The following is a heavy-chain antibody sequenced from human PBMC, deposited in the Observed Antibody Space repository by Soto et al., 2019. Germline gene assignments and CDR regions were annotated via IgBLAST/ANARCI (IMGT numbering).Heavy chain of an antibody. J-gene: IGHJ4*02. CDR1: GFTFSSYW. D-gene: IGHD3-10*01. CDR2: IKQDGSGK. CDR3: ARASGQDRLDY. Sequence: EVQLVESGGGLVQPGGSLRLSCAASGFTFSSYWMSWVRQAPGKGLEWVANIKQDGSGKYYVDSVKGRFTISRDNAKNSLYLQMNSLRAEDTAVYYCARASGQDRLDYWGQGTLVTVSS. V-gene: IGHV3-7*01.